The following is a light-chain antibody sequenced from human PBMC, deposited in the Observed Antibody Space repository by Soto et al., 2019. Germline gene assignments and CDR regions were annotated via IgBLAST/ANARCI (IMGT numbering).Light chain of an antibody. CDR3: QQRRYWPVT. CDR1: QSVSSN. Sequence: EILLTQSPATLSVSPGETATLSCRASQSVSSNLAWYQQRPGQAPRLLISGASNRATGVPARFSGSGSGTDFTLTISSLEPEDFAVYYCQQRRYWPVTFGQGTKVEIK. V-gene: IGKV3-11*01. J-gene: IGKJ1*01. CDR2: GAS.